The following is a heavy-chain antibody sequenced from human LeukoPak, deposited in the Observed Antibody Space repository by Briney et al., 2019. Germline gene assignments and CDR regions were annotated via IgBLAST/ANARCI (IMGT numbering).Heavy chain of an antibody. CDR2: ISSSSSYI. D-gene: IGHD2-2*01. CDR1: GFTFSSYS. J-gene: IGHJ6*02. Sequence: TGGSLRLSCAASGFTFSSYSMNWVRQAPGKGLEWVSSISSSSSYIYYADSVKGRFTISRDNAKNSLYLQMNSLRAEDTAVYYCAKVLVSSTSFFYAMDVWGQGTTVTVSS. CDR3: AKVLVSSTSFFYAMDV. V-gene: IGHV3-21*04.